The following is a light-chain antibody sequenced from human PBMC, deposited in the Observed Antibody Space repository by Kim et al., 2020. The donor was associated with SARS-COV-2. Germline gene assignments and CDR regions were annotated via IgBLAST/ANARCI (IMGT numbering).Light chain of an antibody. CDR3: QHYYRYPPR. Sequence: ASVGDRFVITCRASHDISISLAWFQQQPGKAPRSLIYDTFNLQSGVPSRFSGARSGTDFTLTINSLQPEDIATYYCQHYYRYPPRFGGGTKVDIK. V-gene: IGKV1-16*01. CDR2: DTF. J-gene: IGKJ4*01. CDR1: HDISIS.